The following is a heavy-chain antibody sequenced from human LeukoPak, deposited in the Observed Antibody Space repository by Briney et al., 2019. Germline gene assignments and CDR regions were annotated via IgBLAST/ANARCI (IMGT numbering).Heavy chain of an antibody. CDR1: GFPFTSYS. Sequence: GGSLRLSCAASGFPFTSYSINWVRQVPGKGLEWVSSISTSSSFIYYADSVKGRFTISRDNAKNSLYLQMNSLRAEDTAVYYCATDLSYTSSWSDYWGQGTLVTVSS. CDR2: ISTSSSFI. V-gene: IGHV3-21*01. J-gene: IGHJ4*02. CDR3: ATDLSYTSSWSDY. D-gene: IGHD6-13*01.